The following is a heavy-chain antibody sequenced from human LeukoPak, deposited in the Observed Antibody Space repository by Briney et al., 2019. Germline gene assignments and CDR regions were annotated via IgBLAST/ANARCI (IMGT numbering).Heavy chain of an antibody. CDR3: ARDLGYYDY. CDR1: GFAFSSYG. Sequence: GGSLRLSCAASGFAFSSYGMNWVRQAPGKGLEGVAVIWYDGSNEYYADSVKGRFTISRDNSKNTLYLQMNSLRVEDTAVYYCARDLGYYDYWGQGTLVTVPS. D-gene: IGHD2-21*01. CDR2: IWYDGSNE. J-gene: IGHJ4*02. V-gene: IGHV3-33*01.